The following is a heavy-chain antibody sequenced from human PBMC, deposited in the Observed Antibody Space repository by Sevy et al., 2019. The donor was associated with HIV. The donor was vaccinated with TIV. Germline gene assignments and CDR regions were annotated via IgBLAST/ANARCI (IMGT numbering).Heavy chain of an antibody. CDR3: AREGHKRWSYFEV. CDR2: IFESGSI. CDR1: GGSIRSHY. J-gene: IGHJ4*02. Sequence: SETLSLTCIISGGSIRSHYWSWIRQSPGKGLEWIGYIFESGSIKYNPSLNSRVTMTLDTSKDQVSLNLRSVSAADTAVYYCAREGHKRWSYFEVWGQGILVTVSS. D-gene: IGHD3-10*01. V-gene: IGHV4-59*11.